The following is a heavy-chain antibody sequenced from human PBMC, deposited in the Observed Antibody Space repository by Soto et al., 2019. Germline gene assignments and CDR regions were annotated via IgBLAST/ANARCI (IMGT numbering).Heavy chain of an antibody. CDR1: GYTFRRNA. CDR2: IGGGDGNT. Sequence: QVHFEQSGAEVKKPGASVKVSCRAYGYTFRRNAIHWVRQAPGQRLEWMGWIGGGDGNTKYSQDFDDRVTMTMDATANTVYMELRSLRSGDTAVYYCARGQSDGWYHDYWGQGTLVTVSS. J-gene: IGHJ4*02. CDR3: ARGQSDGWYHDY. D-gene: IGHD6-19*01. V-gene: IGHV1-3*01.